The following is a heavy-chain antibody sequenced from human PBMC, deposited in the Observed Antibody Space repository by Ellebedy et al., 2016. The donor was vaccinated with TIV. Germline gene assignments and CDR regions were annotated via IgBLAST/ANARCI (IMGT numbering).Heavy chain of an antibody. CDR1: GFTFSSYG. J-gene: IGHJ3*01. CDR2: ISYDGNDK. V-gene: IGHV3-30*18. Sequence: GESLKISCAASGFTFSSYGMHWVRQAPGKGLEWVAVISYDGNDKYYADSVRGRFTISRDNSKNTLYLQMNSLRAEDTAVYYCAKDIDSGSYYLDASDVWGQGTKVTVSS. D-gene: IGHD1-26*01. CDR3: AKDIDSGSYYLDASDV.